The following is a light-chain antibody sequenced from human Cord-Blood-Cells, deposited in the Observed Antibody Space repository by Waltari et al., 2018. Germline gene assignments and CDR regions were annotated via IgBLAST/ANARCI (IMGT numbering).Light chain of an antibody. CDR3: AAWDDSLNGGV. CDR2: SNN. V-gene: IGLV1-44*01. Sequence: QSVLTQPPSASGTPGQRVTISCSGSSSNIGSNTVNWYQQLPGTAPKLLNYSNNQRPSVVPDRVSGSKSGTSASLAISGVQCEDEADYYWAAWDDSLNGGVFGGGTKLTVL. CDR1: SSNIGSNT. J-gene: IGLJ3*02.